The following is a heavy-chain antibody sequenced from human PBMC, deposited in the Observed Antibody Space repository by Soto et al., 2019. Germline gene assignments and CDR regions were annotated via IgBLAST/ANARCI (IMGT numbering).Heavy chain of an antibody. Sequence: SVKVSCKASGGTFSSYAISWVRQAPGQGLEWMGGIIPIFGTANYAQKFQGRVTITADESTSTAYMELSSLRSEDTAVYYCARTARTIFGVVRYGMDVWGQGTTVTVSS. J-gene: IGHJ6*02. D-gene: IGHD3-3*01. CDR3: ARTARTIFGVVRYGMDV. CDR2: IIPIFGTA. CDR1: GGTFSSYA. V-gene: IGHV1-69*13.